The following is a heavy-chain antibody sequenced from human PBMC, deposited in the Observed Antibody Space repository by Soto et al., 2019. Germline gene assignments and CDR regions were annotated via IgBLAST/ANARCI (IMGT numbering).Heavy chain of an antibody. CDR2: ISLNSGSI. CDR3: AKDFDDYYYGTEV. CDR1: GFTFDDYA. Sequence: SLRLSCAASGFTFDDYAMHWVRQAPGKGLEWVSGISLNSGSIGYADSVKGRFTISRDNAKNSLYLQMNSLRAEDTALYYCAKDFDDYYYGTEVWGHGTMVIVSS. D-gene: IGHD3-9*01. V-gene: IGHV3-9*01. J-gene: IGHJ6*02.